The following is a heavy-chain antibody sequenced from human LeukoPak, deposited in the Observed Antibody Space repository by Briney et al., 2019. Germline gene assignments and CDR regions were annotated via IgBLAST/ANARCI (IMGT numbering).Heavy chain of an antibody. CDR3: ARGNTVASFDY. J-gene: IGHJ4*02. V-gene: IGHV5-51*01. Sequence: GESLKISCKGSGYSFNSYWIGWVRQMHGKGLEWMGIIYPGDSDTRYSPSFQGQVIISVDKSIGTAYLQWSSLKASDTAMYYCARGNTVASFDYWGQGTLVTVPS. CDR1: GYSFNSYW. CDR2: IYPGDSDT. D-gene: IGHD2/OR15-2a*01.